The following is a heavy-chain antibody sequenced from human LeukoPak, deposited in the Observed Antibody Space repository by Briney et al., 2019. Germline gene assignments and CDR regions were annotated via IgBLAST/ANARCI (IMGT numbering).Heavy chain of an antibody. V-gene: IGHV3-23*01. CDR1: GFTFSTNA. CDR3: AKDVGKWESLHFFDY. D-gene: IGHD1-26*01. Sequence: GGSLRLSCLTSGFTFSTNAMSWVRQAPGKGLEWISGISGSGASTYYADSVTGRFTISRDNSRNTLYLQMNSLRGDDTAVYYCAKDVGKWESLHFFDYWGQGTLVTVSS. CDR2: ISGSGAST. J-gene: IGHJ4*02.